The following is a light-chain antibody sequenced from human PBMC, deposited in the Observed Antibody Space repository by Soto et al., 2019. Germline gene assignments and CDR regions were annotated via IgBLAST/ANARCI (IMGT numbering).Light chain of an antibody. CDR1: QSVSSN. CDR2: GAS. V-gene: IGKV3-15*01. Sequence: EIVMTQSPATLSVSPGERATLSCRASQSVSSNLAWYQQKPGQAPRLLIYGASTRATGIPARFSGSGSGTEFTLTISSLQSEDFEVCYCQQYNNWPQTFGKGTKVDI. CDR3: QQYNNWPQT. J-gene: IGKJ1*01.